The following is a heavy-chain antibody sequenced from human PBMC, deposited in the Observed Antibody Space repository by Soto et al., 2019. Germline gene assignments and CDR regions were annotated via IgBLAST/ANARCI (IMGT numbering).Heavy chain of an antibody. CDR1: WGTFISYA. CDR3: ARASGSYSNYEY. CDR2: IIPIFGTA. Sequence: KGACQASWGTFISYAISWVRQAPGQGLEWMGGIIPIFGTANYAQKFQGRVTIPADESTSTAYMELSSLRSEDPAVYYCARASGSYSNYEYWGQGTLVTLS. J-gene: IGHJ4*02. V-gene: IGHV1-69*01. D-gene: IGHD1-26*01.